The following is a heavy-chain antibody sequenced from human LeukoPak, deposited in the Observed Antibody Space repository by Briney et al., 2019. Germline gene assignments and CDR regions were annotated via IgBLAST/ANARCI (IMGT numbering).Heavy chain of an antibody. CDR3: ARGSNYYYGSGSYYTRKYYFDY. J-gene: IGHJ4*02. Sequence: SETLSLTCAVYGGSFSGYYWSWIRQPPGKGLEWIGDINHSGSTNYNPSLKSRVTISVDTSKNQFSLKLSSVTAADTAVYYCARGSNYYYGSGSYYTRKYYFDYWGQGTLVTVSS. CDR2: INHSGST. V-gene: IGHV4-34*01. CDR1: GGSFSGYY. D-gene: IGHD3-10*01.